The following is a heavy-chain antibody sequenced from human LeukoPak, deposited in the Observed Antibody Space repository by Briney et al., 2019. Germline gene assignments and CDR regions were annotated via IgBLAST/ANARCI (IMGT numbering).Heavy chain of an antibody. J-gene: IGHJ6*02. Sequence: GGSLRLSCAASGFTFSSYAMSWVRQAPGKGLEWVSAISGSGGSTYYADSVKGRFTISRDNSKNTLYLQMNSLRAEDTAVYYCAKASSASHYYYYYGMDVWGQGTTVTVSS. CDR3: AKASSASHYYYYYGMDV. D-gene: IGHD3-10*01. CDR2: ISGSGGST. CDR1: GFTFSSYA. V-gene: IGHV3-23*01.